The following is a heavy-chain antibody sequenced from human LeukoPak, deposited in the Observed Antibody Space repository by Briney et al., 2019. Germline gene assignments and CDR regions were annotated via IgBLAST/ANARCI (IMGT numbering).Heavy chain of an antibody. V-gene: IGHV1-2*02. J-gene: IGHJ6*03. Sequence: ASVKVSCKPSGDTFTTYAIIWVRQAPGQGLEWMGWINPNSGGTNYAQKFQGRVTMTRDTSISTAYMELSRLRSDDTAVYYCARGKVVVTARDYYYYMDVWGKGTTVTVSS. CDR1: GDTFTTYA. CDR3: ARGKVVVTARDYYYYMDV. CDR2: INPNSGGT. D-gene: IGHD2-21*02.